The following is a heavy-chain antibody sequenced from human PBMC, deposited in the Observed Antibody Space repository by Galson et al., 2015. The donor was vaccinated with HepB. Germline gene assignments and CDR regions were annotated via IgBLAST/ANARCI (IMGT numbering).Heavy chain of an antibody. V-gene: IGHV3-23*01. CDR3: TYYYDSSGYYGMDV. Sequence: SLRLSCAASGFTFSSYAMSWVRQAPGKGLEWVSAISGSGGSTYYADSVKGRFTISRDNSKNTLYLQMNSLRAEDTAVYYCTYYYDSSGYYGMDVWGQGTTVTVSS. J-gene: IGHJ6*02. CDR2: ISGSGGST. D-gene: IGHD3-22*01. CDR1: GFTFSSYA.